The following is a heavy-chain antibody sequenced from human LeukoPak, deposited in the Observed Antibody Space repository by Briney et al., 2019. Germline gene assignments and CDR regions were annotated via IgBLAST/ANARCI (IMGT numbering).Heavy chain of an antibody. CDR1: GFNFIDNS. CDR3: ARGYCSGTSCYMFDS. D-gene: IGHD2-2*01. J-gene: IGHJ4*02. V-gene: IGHV3-21*01. CDR2: ISSSKTYI. Sequence: GGSLRLSCAGSGFNFIDNSMHWVRQAPGRGLEWVSSISSSKTYIYYRDSVKGRFTISRDNAKNSLSLQMNSLRVEGTAVYFCARGYCSGTSCYMFDSWGQGTRVIVSS.